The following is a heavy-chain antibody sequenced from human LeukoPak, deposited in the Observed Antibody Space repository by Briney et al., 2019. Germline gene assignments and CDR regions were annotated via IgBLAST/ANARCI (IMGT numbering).Heavy chain of an antibody. J-gene: IGHJ4*02. Sequence: GASVKVSCKASGYTFTGYYMHWVRQAPGQGLEWMGWINPNSGGTNYAQKFQGRVTMTRDTSISTAYMELRSLRSDDTAVYYCARDLLPETVTGTTPLDYWGQGTLVTVSS. D-gene: IGHD1-7*01. CDR3: ARDLLPETVTGTTPLDY. CDR2: INPNSGGT. V-gene: IGHV1-2*02. CDR1: GYTFTGYY.